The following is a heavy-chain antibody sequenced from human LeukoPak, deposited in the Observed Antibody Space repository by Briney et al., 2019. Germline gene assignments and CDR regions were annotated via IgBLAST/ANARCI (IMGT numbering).Heavy chain of an antibody. J-gene: IGHJ4*02. CDR2: ISSSSYI. CDR3: ARDKYSYDSRMDY. V-gene: IGHV3-21*01. CDR1: GFTFSSYS. Sequence: PGGSLRLSCAASGFTFSSYSMNWVRQAPGKGLEWVSSISSSSYIYYADSVKGRFTISRDNAKNSLYLQMNSLRAEDTAVYYCARDKYSYDSRMDYWGQGTLVTVSS. D-gene: IGHD3-22*01.